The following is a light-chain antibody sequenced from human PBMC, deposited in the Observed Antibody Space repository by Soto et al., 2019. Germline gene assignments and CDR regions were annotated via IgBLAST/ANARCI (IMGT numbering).Light chain of an antibody. CDR2: KAS. CDR1: QSISRW. Sequence: DIQMTQSPSTLSASVGDRVTITCRTSQSISRWLARYQQKPGKAPKVLIYKASSLESGVPSRFSGSGSETEFTLTISSLQPDDFATYYCQQYKTYSWTFGQGTKVEIK. V-gene: IGKV1-5*03. CDR3: QQYKTYSWT. J-gene: IGKJ1*01.